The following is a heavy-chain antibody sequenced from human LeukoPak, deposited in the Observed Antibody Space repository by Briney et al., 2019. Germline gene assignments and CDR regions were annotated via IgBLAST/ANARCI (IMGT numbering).Heavy chain of an antibody. J-gene: IGHJ5*02. D-gene: IGHD3-16*01. Sequence: LTGGSLRLSCAASGFTFSSYSMNWVRQAPGRGLEWVSYISSSSSTIYYADSVKGRFTISRDNAKNSLYLQMNSLRDEDTAVYYCARGTKVSYYDYVWGSYNNWFDPWGQGTLVTVSS. CDR1: GFTFSSYS. V-gene: IGHV3-48*02. CDR2: ISSSSSTI. CDR3: ARGTKVSYYDYVWGSYNNWFDP.